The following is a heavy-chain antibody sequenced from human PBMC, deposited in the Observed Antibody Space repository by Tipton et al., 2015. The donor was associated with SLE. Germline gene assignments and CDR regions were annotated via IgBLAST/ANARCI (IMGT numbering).Heavy chain of an antibody. Sequence: SLRLSCAASGFTFNTHGMSWLRQAPGKGLEWVSAITDSGDGANYADSVKGRFTVSRDNAKKSVFLQMNSLRAEDTALYFCVAGFHYSGYWGQGSLVVVSS. CDR2: ITDSGDGA. D-gene: IGHD3-22*01. CDR3: VAGFHYSGY. V-gene: IGHV3-23*01. CDR1: GFTFNTHG. J-gene: IGHJ4*02.